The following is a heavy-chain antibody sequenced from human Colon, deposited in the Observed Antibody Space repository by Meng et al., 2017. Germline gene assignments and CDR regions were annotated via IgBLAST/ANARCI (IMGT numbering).Heavy chain of an antibody. J-gene: IGHJ4*02. CDR3: TRYYDATVPFDH. V-gene: IGHV3-74*01. Sequence: DVQLVESGGGLLQPGGSLRLSCAASGFMFSSYWRHWVRQVPGKGLVWVSRINSYGTITNYADSVKGRFTISRDNAKNTLYLQMDSLRAEDTAVYYCTRYYDATVPFDHWGQGTLVTVSS. D-gene: IGHD3-16*01. CDR2: INSYGTIT. CDR1: GFMFSSYW.